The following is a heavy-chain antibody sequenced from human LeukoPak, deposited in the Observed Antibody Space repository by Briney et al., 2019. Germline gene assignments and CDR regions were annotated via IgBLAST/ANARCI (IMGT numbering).Heavy chain of an antibody. V-gene: IGHV3-48*04. CDR2: TSSSSSTI. J-gene: IGHJ6*02. D-gene: IGHD3-10*01. Sequence: GGSLRLSCAASGFTFSSYSMNWVRQAPGKGLEWASYTSSSSSTIYYADSVKGRFTISRDNAKNSLYLQMNSLRAEDTAVYYCARDSPQWFGEPYGMDVWGQGTTVTVSS. CDR1: GFTFSSYS. CDR3: ARDSPQWFGEPYGMDV.